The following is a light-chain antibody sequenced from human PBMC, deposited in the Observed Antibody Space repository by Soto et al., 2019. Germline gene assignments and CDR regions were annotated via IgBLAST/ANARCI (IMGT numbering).Light chain of an antibody. Sequence: DIVMTQSPDSLAVSLGDRATINCKSSQSVLYNSNNKNYLAWYQQKPGQPPKLLIYWASTRESGVPDRFSGSGSGTDFTLTISSLQAEDVAVYYCQQYYSSLVTFGGGTKVEIK. V-gene: IGKV4-1*01. CDR2: WAS. CDR1: QSVLYNSNNKNY. CDR3: QQYYSSLVT. J-gene: IGKJ4*01.